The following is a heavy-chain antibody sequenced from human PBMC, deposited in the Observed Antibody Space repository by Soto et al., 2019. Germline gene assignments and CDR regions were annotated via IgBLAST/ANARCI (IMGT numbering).Heavy chain of an antibody. CDR1: VGSIGSGDYD. J-gene: IGHJ5*02. V-gene: IGHV4-30-4*01. CDR2: MFYTGTT. D-gene: IGHD2-2*01. CDR3: ARVVRFCSSPYVRGRNWFDP. Sequence: SLPVTSCVSVGSIGSGDYDWSWIRQPPGKGLEWIGYMFYTGTTYYNPSLKSRITISMDTSKNQFSLRLTSVTAADTAEYHCARVVRFCSSPYVRGRNWFDPWGQGTRVTVSS.